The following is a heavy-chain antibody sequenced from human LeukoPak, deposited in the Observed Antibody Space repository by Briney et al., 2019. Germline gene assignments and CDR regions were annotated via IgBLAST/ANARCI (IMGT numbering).Heavy chain of an antibody. CDR2: IRFDGSNK. CDR3: AKDPDMGALGPRSDYFDY. V-gene: IGHV3-30*02. Sequence: GGSLRLSCAASGFTFSSYGMHWVRQAPGKGLEWVAFIRFDGSNKYYVDSVKGRFTISRDNSKNTLYLQMNSLRAEDTAVYYCAKDPDMGALGPRSDYFDYWGQGTLVTVSS. D-gene: IGHD1-26*01. J-gene: IGHJ4*02. CDR1: GFTFSSYG.